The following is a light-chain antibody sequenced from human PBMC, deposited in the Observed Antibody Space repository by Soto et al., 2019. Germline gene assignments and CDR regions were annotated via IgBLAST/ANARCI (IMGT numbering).Light chain of an antibody. CDR2: LNSDGSH. CDR1: SGHSSYA. Sequence: QSVLTQSPSASASLGASVKLTCTLSSGHSSYAIAWHQQSPEKGPRYLMKLNSDGSHDKGDGIPDRFSGSSSGAERYLTIPSLQSEDEADYYCQTWGTGIVVFGGGTQLTVL. V-gene: IGLV4-69*01. J-gene: IGLJ3*02. CDR3: QTWGTGIVV.